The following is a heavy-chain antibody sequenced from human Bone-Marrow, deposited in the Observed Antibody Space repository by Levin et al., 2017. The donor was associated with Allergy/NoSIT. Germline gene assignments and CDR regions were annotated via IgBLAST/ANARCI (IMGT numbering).Heavy chain of an antibody. D-gene: IGHD2-2*01. V-gene: IGHV1-2*02. CDR1: GYTFTGYY. CDR2: INPNSGGT. J-gene: IGHJ6*02. CDR3: ARGMIVVVPADSSFYYYYYGMDV. Sequence: GASVKVSCKASGYTFTGYYMHWVRQAPGQGLEWMGWINPNSGGTNYAQKFQGRVTMTRDTSISTAYMELSRLRSDYTAVYYCARGMIVVVPADSSFYYYYYGMDVWGQGTTVTVSS.